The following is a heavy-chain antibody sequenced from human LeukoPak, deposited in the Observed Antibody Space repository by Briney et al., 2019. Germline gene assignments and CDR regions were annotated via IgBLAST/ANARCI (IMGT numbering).Heavy chain of an antibody. Sequence: PGGSLRLSCAASGFTFSSYAMSWVRQAPGKGLEWVSAISGSGGSTYYADSVKGRFTISRDNSKNTLYLQMNSLRAEDTAVYYCAKTTSSSSWYKGFDYWGQGTLATVSS. CDR1: GFTFSSYA. CDR2: ISGSGGST. D-gene: IGHD6-13*01. CDR3: AKTTSSSSWYKGFDY. J-gene: IGHJ4*02. V-gene: IGHV3-23*01.